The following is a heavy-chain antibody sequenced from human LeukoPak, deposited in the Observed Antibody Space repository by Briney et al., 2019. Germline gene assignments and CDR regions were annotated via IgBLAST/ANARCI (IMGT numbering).Heavy chain of an antibody. V-gene: IGHV4-59*01. Sequence: SETLSLTCTVSGGSISSYYWSWIRQPPGKGLEWIGYIYYSGSTNYNPSLKSRVTISVDTSKNQFSLELSSVTAADTAVYYCARDGRISGYYYYTDAFDIWGQGTMVTVSS. D-gene: IGHD3-22*01. CDR3: ARDGRISGYYYYTDAFDI. CDR2: IYYSGST. J-gene: IGHJ3*02. CDR1: GGSISSYY.